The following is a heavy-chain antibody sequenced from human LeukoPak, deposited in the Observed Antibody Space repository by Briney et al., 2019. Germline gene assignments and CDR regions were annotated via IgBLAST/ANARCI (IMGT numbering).Heavy chain of an antibody. CDR2: INPNSGGT. CDR1: GYTFTSYG. CDR3: ATSSGWKSNIDY. D-gene: IGHD6-19*01. Sequence: ASVKVSCKASGYTFTSYGISWVRQAPGQGLEWMGWINPNSGGTNYAQKFQGRVTMTRDTSISTAYTELSRLRSDDTAVFYCATSSGWKSNIDYWGQGTLVTVSS. J-gene: IGHJ4*02. V-gene: IGHV1-2*02.